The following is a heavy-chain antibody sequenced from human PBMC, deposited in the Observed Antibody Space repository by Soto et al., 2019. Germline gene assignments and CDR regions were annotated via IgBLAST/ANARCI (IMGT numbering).Heavy chain of an antibody. CDR2: INHSGST. V-gene: IGHV4-34*01. J-gene: IGHJ5*02. Sequence: QVQLQQWGAGLLKHSETLSLTCAVYGGSFSGYYWSWIRQPPGKGLEWIGEINHSGSTNYNPSLKSRVTISVDTSKNHFALKLSSVTAADTAVYYCARGLPEPAAGANWFDPWGQGTLVTVS. CDR1: GGSFSGYY. D-gene: IGHD6-13*01. CDR3: ARGLPEPAAGANWFDP.